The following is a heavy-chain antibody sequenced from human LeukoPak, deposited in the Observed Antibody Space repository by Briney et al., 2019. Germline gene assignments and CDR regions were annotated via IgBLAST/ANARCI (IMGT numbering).Heavy chain of an antibody. CDR2: ISNTGSDK. Sequence: PGGSLRLSCAASGFTFSDYYMNWLRQAPGRGLEWVSYISNTGSDKYYADSVKGRFTISRDNAKNSVYLEMNSLRAEDTAVYYCASDSSGYFGPWGQGTLVTVSS. V-gene: IGHV3-11*01. CDR3: ASDSSGYFGP. D-gene: IGHD3-22*01. J-gene: IGHJ5*02. CDR1: GFTFSDYY.